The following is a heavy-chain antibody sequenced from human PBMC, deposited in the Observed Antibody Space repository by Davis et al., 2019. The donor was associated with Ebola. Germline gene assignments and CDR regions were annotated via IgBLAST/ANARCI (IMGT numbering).Heavy chain of an antibody. CDR3: ASPHKTGYPDY. CDR2: IYYSGST. Sequence: PGGSLRLSCTVSGGSVSSGSYYWGWIRQPPGKGLEWIGSIYYSGSTYYNPSLKSRVTISVDTSKNQFSLKLSSVTAADTAVYYCASPHKTGYPDYWGQGTLVTVSS. V-gene: IGHV4-39*01. J-gene: IGHJ4*02. D-gene: IGHD1-14*01. CDR1: GGSVSSGSYY.